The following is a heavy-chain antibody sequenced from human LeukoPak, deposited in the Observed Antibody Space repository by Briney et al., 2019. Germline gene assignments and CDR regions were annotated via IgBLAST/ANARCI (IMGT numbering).Heavy chain of an antibody. J-gene: IGHJ6*01. CDR2: ISGSGGNT. CDR1: GFTFSSYG. Sequence: GGSLRLSCAASGFTFSSYGMSWVRQAPGKGLEWVSAISGSGGNTYYADSVKGRFTVSRDNSKNTLYLQMNSLRAEDTAVYYCAKDGAGVYYGLDVWGQGTTDTVSS. D-gene: IGHD3-10*01. V-gene: IGHV3-23*01. CDR3: AKDGAGVYYGLDV.